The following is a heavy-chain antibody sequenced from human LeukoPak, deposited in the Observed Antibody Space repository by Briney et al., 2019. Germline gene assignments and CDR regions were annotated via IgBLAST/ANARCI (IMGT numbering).Heavy chain of an antibody. Sequence: PSETLSLNCTVSGGSISSYYWSWIRQPAGKGLEWIGRIYTSGSTNYNASLKSRVSMSVDTSKNQFSLKLSSVTAADTAVFYCARLPAASRFDYWGQGTLVTVSS. V-gene: IGHV4-4*07. J-gene: IGHJ4*02. D-gene: IGHD2-2*01. CDR3: ARLPAASRFDY. CDR2: IYTSGST. CDR1: GGSISSYY.